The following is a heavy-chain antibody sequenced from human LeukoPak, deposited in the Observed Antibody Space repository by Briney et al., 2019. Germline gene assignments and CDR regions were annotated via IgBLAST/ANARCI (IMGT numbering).Heavy chain of an antibody. J-gene: IGHJ4*02. CDR2: VSAYNGNT. V-gene: IGHV1-18*01. CDR3: ARDFGISGAMVTDYYGSGSYYSDY. D-gene: IGHD3-10*01. CDR1: GYTFTSYG. Sequence: GASVKVSCKASGYTFTSYGISWVRQAPGQGLEWMGWVSAYNGNTNYAQKLQGRVTMTTDTSTSTAYMELSRLRSDDTAVYYCARDFGISGAMVTDYYGSGSYYSDYWGQGTLVTVSS.